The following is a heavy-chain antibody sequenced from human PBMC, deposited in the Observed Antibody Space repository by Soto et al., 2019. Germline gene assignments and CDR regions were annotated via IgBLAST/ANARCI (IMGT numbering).Heavy chain of an antibody. CDR3: AREASVLIPAAQPSRFDS. Sequence: GASVEVCCKGFGYSFMKYGINWVRQAPGQGLEWVGWISPYSGYTHSAQKFHGRLTLTTDTAASTAYMELRILRSADTALYYCAREASVLIPAAQPSRFDSWGQGTLVTVSS. D-gene: IGHD2-2*01. V-gene: IGHV1-18*01. CDR2: ISPYSGYT. CDR1: GYSFMKYG. J-gene: IGHJ4*02.